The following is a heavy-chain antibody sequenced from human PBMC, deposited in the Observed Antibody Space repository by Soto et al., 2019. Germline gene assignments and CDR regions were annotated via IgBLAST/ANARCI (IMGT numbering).Heavy chain of an antibody. CDR1: GGSISSGGYS. J-gene: IGHJ4*02. CDR2: IYHSGST. CDR3: ARVSADDWPRFDY. D-gene: IGHD3-3*01. Sequence: QLQLQESGSGLVKPSQTLSLTCAVSGGSISSGGYSWSWIRQPPGKGLEWIGYIYHSGSTYYNPPLKRRVTTPVHRAKNPFDRKLSSVPAADTAVYSCARVSADDWPRFDYWGQATLVTVSS. V-gene: IGHV4-30-2*01.